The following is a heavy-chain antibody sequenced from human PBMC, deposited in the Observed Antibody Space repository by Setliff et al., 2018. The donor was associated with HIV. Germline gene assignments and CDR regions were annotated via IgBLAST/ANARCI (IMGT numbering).Heavy chain of an antibody. CDR2: IYASGST. D-gene: IGHD3-10*01. CDR1: DDSISSDANY. CDR3: ARGWVRGPIISPGTYFSYGWDV. Sequence: PSETLSLTCSVSDDSISSDANYWSWIRQPAGQRLEWIGRIYASGSTNYNPSLKSRVSISVDMSQHQFSRKVTSVTAADTAVYYCARGWVRGPIISPGTYFSYGWDVWGQGTPVTVSS. V-gene: IGHV4-61*02. J-gene: IGHJ6*02.